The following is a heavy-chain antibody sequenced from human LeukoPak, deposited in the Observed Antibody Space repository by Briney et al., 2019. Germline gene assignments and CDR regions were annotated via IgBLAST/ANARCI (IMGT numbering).Heavy chain of an antibody. D-gene: IGHD6-6*01. CDR1: GYTLTELS. CDR2: SDPEDGET. Sequence: ASVKVSCKVSGYTLTELSMHWVRQAPGKGLEWMGGSDPEDGETIYAQKFQGRVTMTEDTSTDTAYMELSSLRSEDTAVYYCATAYSSSSGYWFDPWGQGTLVTVSS. CDR3: ATAYSSSSGYWFDP. V-gene: IGHV1-24*01. J-gene: IGHJ5*02.